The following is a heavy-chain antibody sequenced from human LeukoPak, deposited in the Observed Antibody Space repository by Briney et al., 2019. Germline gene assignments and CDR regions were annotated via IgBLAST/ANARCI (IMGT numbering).Heavy chain of an antibody. CDR2: IYHSGST. CDR3: ARINATYYYYYMDV. J-gene: IGHJ6*03. D-gene: IGHD2-2*01. CDR1: GYSISSGYY. Sequence: SETLSLTCTVSGYSISSGYYWGWIRQPPGKGLEWIGSIYHSGSTYYNPSLKSRVTISVDTSKNQFSLKLSSVTAADTAVYYCARINATYYYYYMDVWGKGTTVTVSS. V-gene: IGHV4-38-2*02.